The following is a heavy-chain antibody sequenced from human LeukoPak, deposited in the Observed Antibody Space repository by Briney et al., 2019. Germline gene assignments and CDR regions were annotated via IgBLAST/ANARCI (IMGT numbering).Heavy chain of an antibody. CDR3: ARHYDYGGLDY. CDR1: GGSISGDY. CDR2: IYYRST. V-gene: IGHV4-59*08. J-gene: IGHJ4*02. Sequence: ETLSLTCTVSGGSISGDYWSWIRQSPGKGLEWIGFIYYRSTNYNPSLKSRVTISADTSKNQFSLKLSSVTAADTAVYYCARHYDYGGLDYWGQGTLVTVSS. D-gene: IGHD4-23*01.